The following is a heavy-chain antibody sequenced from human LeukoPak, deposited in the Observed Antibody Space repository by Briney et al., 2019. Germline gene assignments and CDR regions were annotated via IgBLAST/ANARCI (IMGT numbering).Heavy chain of an antibody. D-gene: IGHD3-10*01. Sequence: SETLSLTCTVSGGSISSYYWSWIRQPPGKGLEWIGYIYYSGSTNYNPSLKSRVTISVDTSKNQFSLKLSSVTAADTAVYYCARSGHFAYYGSGSYPGDYYMDVWGKGTTVTVSS. CDR3: ARSGHFAYYGSGSYPGDYYMDV. J-gene: IGHJ6*03. CDR1: GGSISSYY. CDR2: IYYSGST. V-gene: IGHV4-59*01.